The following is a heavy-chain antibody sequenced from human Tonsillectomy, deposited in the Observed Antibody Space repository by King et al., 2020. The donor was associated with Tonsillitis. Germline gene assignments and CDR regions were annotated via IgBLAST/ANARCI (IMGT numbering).Heavy chain of an antibody. D-gene: IGHD4-23*01. V-gene: IGHV1-46*03. Sequence: VQLVESGAEVKKPGASVKVSCKTSGYGFTNYFVHWVRQAPGQGLQWMGIINPSDGSTKYTQQFHDRVTMTRDTSTSTVSLELNSLRSDDTAAYFCARDKFNSFPTCPTFDYWGQGTRVTVSS. CDR2: INPSDGST. CDR3: ARDKFNSFPTCPTFDY. J-gene: IGHJ4*02. CDR1: GYGFTNYF.